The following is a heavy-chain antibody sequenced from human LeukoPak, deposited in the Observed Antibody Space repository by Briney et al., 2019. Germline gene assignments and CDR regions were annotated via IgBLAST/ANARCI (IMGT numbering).Heavy chain of an antibody. V-gene: IGHV3-9*01. CDR3: AKDQYQLLGFAH. CDR1: GFTFDDYA. D-gene: IGHD2-2*01. J-gene: IGHJ4*02. Sequence: GGSLSLSCAASGFTFDDYAMHWVRQAPGKGLEWVSGISWNSGSIGYADSVKGRFTISRDNAKNSLYLQMNSLRAEDTALYYCAKDQYQLLGFAHWGQGTLVTVSS. CDR2: ISWNSGSI.